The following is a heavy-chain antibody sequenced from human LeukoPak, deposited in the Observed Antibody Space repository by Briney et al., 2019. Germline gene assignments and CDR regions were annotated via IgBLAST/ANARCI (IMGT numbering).Heavy chain of an antibody. CDR2: ISGSGGST. Sequence: GGSLRLSCAASGFTFSSYAMSWVRQAPGKGLEWVSAISGSGGSTYYADSVKGRFTISRDNSKNTLYLQMNSLRAEDTAVYYCAKDNYYDSSGYYLNWFDPWGQGTLVTVSS. J-gene: IGHJ5*02. CDR1: GFTFSSYA. V-gene: IGHV3-23*01. CDR3: AKDNYYDSSGYYLNWFDP. D-gene: IGHD3-22*01.